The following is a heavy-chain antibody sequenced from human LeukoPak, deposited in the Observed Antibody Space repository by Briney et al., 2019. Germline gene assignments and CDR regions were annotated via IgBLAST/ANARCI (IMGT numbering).Heavy chain of an antibody. J-gene: IGHJ5*02. V-gene: IGHV5-51*01. CDR1: GYRLTNNW. CDR3: VRFALSSSLDH. Sequence: GESLKISCKISGYRLTNNWIGWVRQVPGKGMEWMGLIYPGYSDAKHSPSFQGHVTLSVDTSISTAYLQLGGLRASDTAIYYCVRFALSSSLDHWGQGTLVTVSS. CDR2: IYPGYSDA. D-gene: IGHD6-13*01.